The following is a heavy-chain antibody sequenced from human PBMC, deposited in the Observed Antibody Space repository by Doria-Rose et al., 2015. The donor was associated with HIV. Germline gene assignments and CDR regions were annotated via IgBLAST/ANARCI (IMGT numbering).Heavy chain of an antibody. CDR3: NGRFREISDY. V-gene: IGHV3-49*03. J-gene: IGHJ4*02. Sequence: EVQLLESGGGWAQPGRSMRLSCTSSGFNFADYAMSWFRQAPGKGLEWVGVIKSKAYGGTSEYAASVRGRFNISRDDSKRISYLQLNSLKIEDTAVYYCNGRFREISDYWGQGTLVTVSS. D-gene: IGHD3-10*01. CDR2: IKSKAYGGTS. CDR1: GFNFADYA.